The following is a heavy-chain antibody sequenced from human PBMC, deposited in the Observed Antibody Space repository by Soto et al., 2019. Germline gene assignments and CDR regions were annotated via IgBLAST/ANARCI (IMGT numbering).Heavy chain of an antibody. CDR2: IFYSGST. CDR3: ARGYGLDAFDF. Sequence: PSETLSLTCSVSGGSLSSYYWSWIRQPPGKGLEWIGYIFYSGSTNYNPSLKSQVTISVDTSKNQFSLKLSSVTAAVTAVYYCARGYGLDAFDFWGQGTMVTVSS. CDR1: GGSLSSYY. J-gene: IGHJ3*01. V-gene: IGHV4-59*08. D-gene: IGHD4-17*01.